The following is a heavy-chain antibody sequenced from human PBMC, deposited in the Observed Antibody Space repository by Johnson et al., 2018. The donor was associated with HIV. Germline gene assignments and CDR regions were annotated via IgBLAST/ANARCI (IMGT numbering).Heavy chain of an antibody. CDR2: IKSVTDGGTT. Sequence: VQLVESGGGLVKPGGSLRLSCAASGLTFNNAWMSWVRQAPGQRQEWVGRIKSVTDGGTTDYYAPVQDRFFISRDDSKDTLYLHMNSLKTEDTAVYYCATEAGIELWLIDAFDLWGQGTMVTVSS. V-gene: IGHV3-15*01. CDR1: GLTFNNAW. J-gene: IGHJ3*01. CDR3: ATEAGIELWLIDAFDL. D-gene: IGHD5-18*01.